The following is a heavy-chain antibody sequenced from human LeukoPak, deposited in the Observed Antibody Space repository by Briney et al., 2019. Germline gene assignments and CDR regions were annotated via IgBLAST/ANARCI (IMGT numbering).Heavy chain of an antibody. CDR1: GGSISSSSYY. CDR3: VRHAPGYDFWSGYPHAFDI. CDR2: IYYSGST. J-gene: IGHJ3*02. D-gene: IGHD3-3*01. Sequence: PSETLSLTCTVSGGSISSSSYYWGWIRQPPGKGLEWIGSIYYSGSTYYNPSLKSRVTISVDTSKNQFSLKLSSVTAADTAVYYCVRHAPGYDFWSGYPHAFDIWGQGTMVTVSS. V-gene: IGHV4-39*01.